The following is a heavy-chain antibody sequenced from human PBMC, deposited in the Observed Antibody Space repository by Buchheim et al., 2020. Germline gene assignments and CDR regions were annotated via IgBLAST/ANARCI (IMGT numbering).Heavy chain of an antibody. D-gene: IGHD3-10*01. CDR1: GFTFSRYS. J-gene: IGHJ5*02. CDR3: ARGEGVGGS. CDR2: FSVSDSSV. Sequence: EVQLVESGGGLVQPGASLRLSCSASGFTFSRYSMNWVRQAPGKGLGWVSYFSVSDSSVYYADSVKGRFTISRDNAKNSLYLQMNSLREEDTAVYYCARGEGVGGSWGQGTL. V-gene: IGHV3-48*02.